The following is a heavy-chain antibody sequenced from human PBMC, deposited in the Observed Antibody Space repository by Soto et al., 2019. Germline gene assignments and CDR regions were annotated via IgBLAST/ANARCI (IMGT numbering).Heavy chain of an antibody. Sequence: SQTLSLTCAISGDSVSNNGAAWNWIRQSPSRGLEWLGRTYYRSQWHYDYATSVRSRITINPDTSKNQFSLQLNSVTPEDTAVYYCARDPPDFNSGFDYWGQGTLVPV. V-gene: IGHV6-1*01. J-gene: IGHJ4*02. D-gene: IGHD1-26*01. CDR2: TYYRSQWHY. CDR3: ARDPPDFNSGFDY. CDR1: GDSVSNNGAA.